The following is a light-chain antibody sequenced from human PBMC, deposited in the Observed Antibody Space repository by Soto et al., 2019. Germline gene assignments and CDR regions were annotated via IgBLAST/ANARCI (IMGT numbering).Light chain of an antibody. V-gene: IGLV3-21*02. J-gene: IGLJ3*02. CDR1: NIGDKR. CDR2: DDR. Sequence: SYELTQAPSVSVAPGQTARITCGGDNIGDKRVHWYQQRPGQAPVLVVYDDRDRPSGIPERFSGSNSGNTATLTISRVEGGDEADYYCQVWVDRGLHVVFGGGTKVTVL. CDR3: QVWVDRGLHVV.